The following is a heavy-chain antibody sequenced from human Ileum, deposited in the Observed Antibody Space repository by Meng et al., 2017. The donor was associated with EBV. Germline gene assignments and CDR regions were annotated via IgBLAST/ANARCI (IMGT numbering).Heavy chain of an antibody. J-gene: IGHJ4*02. V-gene: IGHV4-34*01. Sequence: QVQLPQGGVGLLKPSETLSLTCAVYGWSFSGYYWTWIRQPPGKGLEWIGEINHSGSTNYNPSLKSRVTISVDKNQFSLKLSSVTAADTAVYYCARGFYTYGSSCIDYWGQGTLVTVSS. CDR3: ARGFYTYGSSCIDY. D-gene: IGHD6-13*01. CDR1: GWSFSGYY. CDR2: INHSGST.